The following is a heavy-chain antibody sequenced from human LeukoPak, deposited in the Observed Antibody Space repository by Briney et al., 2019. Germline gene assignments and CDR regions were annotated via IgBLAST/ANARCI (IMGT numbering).Heavy chain of an antibody. Sequence: PGGSLRLSCAASGFTFSSYSMHWVRQAPGKGLEWVAFIRYDGSNKYYADSVKGRFTISRDNSKNTLYLQMNSLRVEDTAVYYCAKDYSKTSYYGSGTYYRPNWFDPWGQGTLVTVSS. CDR2: IRYDGSNK. CDR1: GFTFSSYS. CDR3: AKDYSKTSYYGSGTYYRPNWFDP. D-gene: IGHD3-10*01. J-gene: IGHJ5*02. V-gene: IGHV3-30*02.